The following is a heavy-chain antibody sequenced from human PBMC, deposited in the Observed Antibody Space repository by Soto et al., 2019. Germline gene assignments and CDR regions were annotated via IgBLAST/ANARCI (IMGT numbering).Heavy chain of an antibody. V-gene: IGHV1-69*04. CDR2: INPMADVL. CDR3: VRDMTGGRGAVAGNVPGYYYAMDV. J-gene: IGHJ6*02. Sequence: SVKVSCKASGGSFTIYNLQWVRQAPGQGLEWMGRINPMADVLHYAQRFQGRVTITADRSTGIGYMELSSLTTEDTALYYCVRDMTGGRGAVAGNVPGYYYAMDVWGQGTTVTVSS. D-gene: IGHD6-19*01. CDR1: GGSFTIYN.